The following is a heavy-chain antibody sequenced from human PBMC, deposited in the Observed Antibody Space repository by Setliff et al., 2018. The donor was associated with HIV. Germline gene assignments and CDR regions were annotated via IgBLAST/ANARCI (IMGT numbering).Heavy chain of an antibody. V-gene: IGHV4-31*11. CDR3: SRGTYYKGLDP. D-gene: IGHD3-10*01. CDR1: GGSINTGGYY. Sequence: SETLSLTCVVSGGSINTGGYYWTWIRQVPGKGLEWIGSIYYTGTTNYNPSQESRLTISIDTSQNHFSLKLTSVTAADTALYFCSRGTYYKGLDPWGQGTLVTVSS. CDR2: IYYTGTT. J-gene: IGHJ5*02.